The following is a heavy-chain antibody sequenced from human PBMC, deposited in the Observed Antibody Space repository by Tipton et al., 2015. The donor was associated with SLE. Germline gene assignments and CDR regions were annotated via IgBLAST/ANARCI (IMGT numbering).Heavy chain of an antibody. J-gene: IGHJ6*02. V-gene: IGHV4-31*02. CDR2: IYDSKST. Sequence: LRLSCTVSGGSITTVGYYWSWNRQHPGKGLEWIGYIYDSKSTYYNPSPKSRLTMSADTSKNQISLKLSSVSAADTAVYYCVRGPKDVWGQGTTVTVSS. CDR1: GGSITTVGYY. CDR3: VRGPKDV.